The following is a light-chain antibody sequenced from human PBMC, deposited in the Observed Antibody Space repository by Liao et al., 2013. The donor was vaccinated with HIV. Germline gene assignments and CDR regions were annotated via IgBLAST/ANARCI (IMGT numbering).Light chain of an antibody. Sequence: SYELTQPPSVSVSPGQTASITCSGDKLGDEYASWYQQKPGQFPVLVIYKDIERPSGIPERFSGSISGNTATLTISRVEPGDEADYYCQLWDSSSDHPYVFGTGTQVTVL. CDR1: KLGDEY. CDR3: QLWDSSSDHPYV. V-gene: IGLV3-1*01. CDR2: KDI. J-gene: IGLJ1*01.